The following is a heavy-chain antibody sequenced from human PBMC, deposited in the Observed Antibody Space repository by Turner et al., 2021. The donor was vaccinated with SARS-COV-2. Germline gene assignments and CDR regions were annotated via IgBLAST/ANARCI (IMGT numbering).Heavy chain of an antibody. Sequence: QVQLLESGGGVVQPGRSLRLSCAASGFTFSRYGMHWVRQAPGKGLEWVALISYDGSDKYYADSVKGRFTISRDDSKNTLYLQMNSLRAEDTAVYYCAKGGWYYDSSAADYWGQGTLVTVSS. CDR2: ISYDGSDK. V-gene: IGHV3-30*18. CDR3: AKGGWYYDSSAADY. CDR1: GFTFSRYG. D-gene: IGHD3-22*01. J-gene: IGHJ4*02.